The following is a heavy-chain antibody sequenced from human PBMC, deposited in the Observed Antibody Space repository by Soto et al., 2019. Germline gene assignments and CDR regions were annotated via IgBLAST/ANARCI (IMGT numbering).Heavy chain of an antibody. Sequence: SVKVSCKASGVTFSSYAISWVRQAPGQGLEWMGGIIPIFGTANYAQKFQGRVTITADESTSTAYMELSSLRSEDTAVYYCARVEASFYTVAGTIYGMDVWGQGTTVTVSS. V-gene: IGHV1-69*13. CDR3: ARVEASFYTVAGTIYGMDV. D-gene: IGHD6-19*01. CDR1: GVTFSSYA. J-gene: IGHJ6*02. CDR2: IIPIFGTA.